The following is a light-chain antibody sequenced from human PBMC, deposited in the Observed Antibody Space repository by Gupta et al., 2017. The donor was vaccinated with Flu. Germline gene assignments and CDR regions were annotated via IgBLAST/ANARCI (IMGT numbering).Light chain of an antibody. CDR2: GAS. CDR1: QSVNNN. Sequence: EIVMTQSPATLSVSPGEKATLSCRASQSVNNNLAWYQQKPGQAPRLLIFGASTRVTGIPARFSGSGSGTEFTLTISSLQSEDFAFYYCQHDNNRARTFGQGTKVEIK. J-gene: IGKJ1*01. V-gene: IGKV3-15*01. CDR3: QHDNNRART.